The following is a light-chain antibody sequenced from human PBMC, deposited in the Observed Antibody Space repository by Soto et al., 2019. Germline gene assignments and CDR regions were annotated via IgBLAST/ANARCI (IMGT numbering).Light chain of an antibody. CDR2: ATS. Sequence: DIQMTQSPSSVSASVGDRVTITCRASQGVGKYLAWFQQRPGQAPKSLIYATSTLQTGGPSRFSGSGSGTDFTLTISSLQPEDVAPYYCLQYNSYPQTFGLGTKLEIK. CDR1: QGVGKY. V-gene: IGKV1-16*01. CDR3: LQYNSYPQT. J-gene: IGKJ2*01.